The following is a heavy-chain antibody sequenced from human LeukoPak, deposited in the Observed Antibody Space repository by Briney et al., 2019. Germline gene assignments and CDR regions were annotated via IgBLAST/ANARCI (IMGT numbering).Heavy chain of an antibody. CDR3: ARGDYGGNSGVFDY. CDR1: GGSISSGSYY. Sequence: SQTLSLTCTVSGGSISSGSYYWSWIRQPAGKGLEWIGRIYTGGSTNYNPSLKSRVTISVDTSKNQFSLKLSSVTAADTAVYYCARGDYGGNSGVFDYWGQGTLVTVSS. CDR2: IYTGGST. D-gene: IGHD4-23*01. V-gene: IGHV4-61*02. J-gene: IGHJ4*02.